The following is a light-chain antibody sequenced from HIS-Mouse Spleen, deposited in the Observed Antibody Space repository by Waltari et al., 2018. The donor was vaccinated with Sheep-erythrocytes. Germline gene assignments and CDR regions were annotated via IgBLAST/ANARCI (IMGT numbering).Light chain of an antibody. V-gene: IGLV3-27*01. Sequence: SYELTQPSSVSVSPGQTARITCSGDVLAKKYARWFQQKPGQAPGRVIYTDSERPAGIPELVSGSSSGTTVTLTISGAQVEDEADYYCYSAADNNLVFGGGTKLTVL. CDR1: VLAKKY. J-gene: IGLJ3*02. CDR3: YSAADNNLV. CDR2: TDS.